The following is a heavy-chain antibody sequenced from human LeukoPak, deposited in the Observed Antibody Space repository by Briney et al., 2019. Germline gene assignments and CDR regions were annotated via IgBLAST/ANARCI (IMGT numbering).Heavy chain of an antibody. CDR3: ARGRLVPAANWFDP. D-gene: IGHD2-2*01. CDR1: GGTFSSYA. Sequence: SVKVSCKASGGTFSSYAISWVRQAPGQGLEWMGGIIPIFGTANCAQKFQGRVTITTDESTSTAYMELSSLRSEDTAVYYCARGRLVPAANWFDPWGQGTLVTVSS. J-gene: IGHJ5*02. CDR2: IIPIFGTA. V-gene: IGHV1-69*05.